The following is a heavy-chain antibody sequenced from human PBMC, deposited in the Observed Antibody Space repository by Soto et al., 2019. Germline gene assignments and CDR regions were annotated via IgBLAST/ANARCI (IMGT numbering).Heavy chain of an antibody. D-gene: IGHD6-25*01. V-gene: IGHV3-21*01. CDR3: ARTRAATSAY. CDR1: GLTFWSYA. CDR2: ISSSSRYM. J-gene: IGHJ4*02. Sequence: EVQLVESGGGLVKPGGSLRLSCAASGLTFWSYAMNWVRQAPGKGLEWVSFISSSSRYMYYASSVRGRFTISRDNAKNSLYLQMSRLGAEDTAVYSCARTRAATSAYWGQGTLVTVSS.